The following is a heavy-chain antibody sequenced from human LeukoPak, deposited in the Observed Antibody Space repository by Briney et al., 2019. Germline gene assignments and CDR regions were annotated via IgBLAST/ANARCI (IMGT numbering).Heavy chain of an antibody. D-gene: IGHD2-15*01. V-gene: IGHV5-51*01. CDR3: ARSLDIVVVKVTDAFDI. CDR1: RYSFTSYW. CDR2: ISPGDSDT. J-gene: IGHJ3*02. Sequence: GEPLTISCQGSRYSFTSYWIGSVRQMPGKGLEWMGIISPGDSDTRYSPSFQGQVTISADKSISTAYLQWSSLKASDTAMYYCARSLDIVVVKVTDAFDIWGQGTMVTVSS.